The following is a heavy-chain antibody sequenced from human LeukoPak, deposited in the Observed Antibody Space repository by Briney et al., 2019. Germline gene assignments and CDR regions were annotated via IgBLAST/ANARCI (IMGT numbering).Heavy chain of an antibody. Sequence: SSETLSLTCTVSGGSISSSSYYWGWIRQPPGKGLEWIGSIYYSGSTYYNPSLKSRVTISVDTSKNQFSLKLTSVTAADTAVYYCARDGRSGYEDLWGQGTMVTVSS. V-gene: IGHV4-39*07. D-gene: IGHD5-12*01. CDR2: IYYSGST. J-gene: IGHJ3*01. CDR3: ARDGRSGYEDL. CDR1: GGSISSSSYY.